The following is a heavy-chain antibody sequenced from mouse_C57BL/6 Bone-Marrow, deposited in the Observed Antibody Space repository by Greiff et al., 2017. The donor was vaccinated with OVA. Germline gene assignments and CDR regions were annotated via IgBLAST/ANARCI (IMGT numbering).Heavy chain of an antibody. CDR1: GYTFTDYY. V-gene: IGHV1-26*01. CDR2: INPNNGGT. Sequence: EVQLQQSGPELVKPGASVKISCKASGYTFTDYYMNWVKQSHGKSLEWIGDINPNNGGTSYNQKFKGKATLTVEKSSSTAYMELRSRTSEDSAVYYCARGKGGYFDYWGQGTTLTVSS. J-gene: IGHJ2*01. CDR3: ARGKGGYFDY.